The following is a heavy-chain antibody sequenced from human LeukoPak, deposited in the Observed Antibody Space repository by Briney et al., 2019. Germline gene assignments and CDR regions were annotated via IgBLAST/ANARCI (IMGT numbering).Heavy chain of an antibody. V-gene: IGHV3-7*01. CDR1: GFTFSSYW. CDR2: IRQDGSQK. Sequence: GGSLRLSCAASGFTFSSYWMSWVRQAPGKGLEWVATIRQDGSQKYYVDSVKGRFTNSRDNAKNPLYLQMNSLRAEDTAVYYCARESGSVTSEVDFDYWGQGTLVTVPS. CDR3: ARESGSVTSEVDFDY. D-gene: IGHD4-17*01. J-gene: IGHJ4*02.